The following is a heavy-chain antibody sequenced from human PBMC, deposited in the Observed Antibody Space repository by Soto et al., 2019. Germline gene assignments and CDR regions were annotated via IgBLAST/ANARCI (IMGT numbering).Heavy chain of an antibody. CDR2: ISDSGGGT. D-gene: IGHD6-13*01. J-gene: IGHJ4*02. V-gene: IGHV3-23*01. CDR1: GFTFNNYA. Sequence: GGSLRLSCEASGFTFNNYAMSWVRQAPGNGLECVSAISDSGGGTYYADSVKGRFTISRDNSRNTLYLQMNSLSAEDTAIYYCAKFVQVSGTDYWGRGTQVTVPQ. CDR3: AKFVQVSGTDY.